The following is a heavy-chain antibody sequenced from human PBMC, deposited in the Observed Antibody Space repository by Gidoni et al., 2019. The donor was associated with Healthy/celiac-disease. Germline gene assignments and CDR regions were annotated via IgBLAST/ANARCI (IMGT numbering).Heavy chain of an antibody. CDR1: GFTFSSYE. J-gene: IGHJ4*02. CDR2: ISSSGSTI. CDR3: ARDPGYPFLDY. D-gene: IGHD3-9*01. Sequence: EVQLVESGGGLVQPGGSLRLSCAASGFTFSSYEMNWVRQAPGKGLEWVSYISSSGSTIYYADSVKGRFTISRDNAKNSLYLQMNSLRAEDTAVYYCARDPGYPFLDYWGQGTLVTVSS. V-gene: IGHV3-48*03.